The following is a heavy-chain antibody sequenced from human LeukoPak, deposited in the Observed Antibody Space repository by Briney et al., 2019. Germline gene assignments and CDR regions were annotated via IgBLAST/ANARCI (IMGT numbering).Heavy chain of an antibody. D-gene: IGHD3-22*01. CDR3: AKSLNEYYYDSSGYLDY. CDR1: GFTFSSYA. V-gene: IGHV3-23*01. J-gene: IGHJ4*02. Sequence: GGSLRLSCAASGFTFSSYAMSWVRQAPGKGLEWVSAISGSGGSTYYADSVKGRFTISRDNSKNTLYLQMNSLRAEDTAVYYCAKSLNEYYYDSSGYLDYWGQGTLDTVSS. CDR2: ISGSGGST.